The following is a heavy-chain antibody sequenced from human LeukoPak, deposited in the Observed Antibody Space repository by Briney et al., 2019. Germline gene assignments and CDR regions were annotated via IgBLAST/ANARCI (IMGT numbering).Heavy chain of an antibody. CDR2: INPNSGGT. J-gene: IGHJ4*02. D-gene: IGHD5-18*01. Sequence: GASVKVSCEASGYTFTGYYMHWVRQAPGQGLEWMGWINPNSGGTNYAQKFQGRVTMTRDTSISTAYMELSRLRSDDTAVYYCARDRSPAPGRSYGRGHFDYWGQGTLVTVSS. CDR1: GYTFTGYY. CDR3: ARDRSPAPGRSYGRGHFDY. V-gene: IGHV1-2*02.